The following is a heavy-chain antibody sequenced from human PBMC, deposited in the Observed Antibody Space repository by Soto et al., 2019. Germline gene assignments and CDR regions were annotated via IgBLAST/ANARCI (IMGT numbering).Heavy chain of an antibody. CDR3: ARHENGGTYPLAY. D-gene: IGHD1-26*01. V-gene: IGHV4-59*08. Sequence: SETLCLTCTVSGGNIRSYWWRWNRQPQGKGLEWIGNIYYSGSTNYNPSFNSRVTISVDMPKNQFSLNLNSVTAAATAVYYCARHENGGTYPLAYWGQGALVTVS. J-gene: IGHJ4*02. CDR1: GGNIRSYW. CDR2: IYYSGST.